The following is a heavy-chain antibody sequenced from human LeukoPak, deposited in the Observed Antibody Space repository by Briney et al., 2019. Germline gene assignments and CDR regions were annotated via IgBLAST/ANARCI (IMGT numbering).Heavy chain of an antibody. CDR2: ISSSSSYT. J-gene: IGHJ4*02. V-gene: IGHV3-11*06. D-gene: IGHD3-16*02. CDR3: ARDRQDYDYVWGSYPLDY. Sequence: GGSLRLSCAASGFTFSDYYMSWIRQAPGKGLEWVSYISSSSSYTNYADSVKGRLTISRDNAKNSLYLQMNSLRAEDTAVYYCARDRQDYDYVWGSYPLDYWGQGTLVTVSS. CDR1: GFTFSDYY.